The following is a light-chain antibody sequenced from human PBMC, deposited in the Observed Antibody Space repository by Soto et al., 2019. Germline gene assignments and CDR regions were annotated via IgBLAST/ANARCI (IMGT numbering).Light chain of an antibody. CDR3: CSYAASTTWV. CDR2: EGS. Sequence: QSALTQPASVSGSPGQSITISCAGTSSDVGRYNLVSWFQQHPGKAPKLMIYEGSKRPSGVSNRFSGSKSGNTASLTISGLQAEDEAAYYCCSYAASTTWVFGGGTKLTVL. J-gene: IGLJ3*02. CDR1: SSDVGRYNL. V-gene: IGLV2-23*01.